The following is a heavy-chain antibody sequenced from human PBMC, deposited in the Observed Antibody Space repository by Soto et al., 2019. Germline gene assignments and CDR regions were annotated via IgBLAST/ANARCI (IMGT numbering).Heavy chain of an antibody. CDR2: ISSSGSTI. CDR3: ARVDTWSSYLAFDI. Sequence: GGSLRLSCAASGFTFSDYYMSWIRQAPGKGLEWVSYISSSGSTIYYADSVKGRFAISRDNAKNSLYLQMNSLRAEDTAVYYCARVDTWSSYLAFDIWGQGTMVTVSS. D-gene: IGHD1-26*01. J-gene: IGHJ3*02. CDR1: GFTFSDYY. V-gene: IGHV3-11*01.